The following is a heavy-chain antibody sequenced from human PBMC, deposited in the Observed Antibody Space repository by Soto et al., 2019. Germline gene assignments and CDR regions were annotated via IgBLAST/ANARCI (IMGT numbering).Heavy chain of an antibody. Sequence: GGSLRLSCAASGFTCSSYDMHWVRQATGKGLEWVSAIGTAGDTYYPGTVKGRFTISRENAKNSLYLQMNSQRAGDTGVYDCARRGAYWSGYDYWGQVTLVIVSS. J-gene: IGHJ4*02. D-gene: IGHD3-3*01. CDR2: IGTAGDT. CDR3: ARRGAYWSGYDY. V-gene: IGHV3-13*01. CDR1: GFTCSSYD.